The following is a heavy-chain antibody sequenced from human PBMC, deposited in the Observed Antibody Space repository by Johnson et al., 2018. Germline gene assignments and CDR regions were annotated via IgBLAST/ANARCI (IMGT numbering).Heavy chain of an antibody. CDR2: IIPIFGRP. CDR3: SNSNGGSRSGMDG. Sequence: QVQLVQSGAEVKKPGSSVKVSCKASEDTISSNDISWVRQAPGQGLEWMGGIIPIFGRPNYAQKFQGRLTVTADESTDIVYMDLSGLRHDDTAVDYWSNSNGGSRSGMDGWGQGTPVSVSS. J-gene: IGHJ6*02. CDR1: EDTISSND. V-gene: IGHV1-69*12. D-gene: IGHD7-27*01.